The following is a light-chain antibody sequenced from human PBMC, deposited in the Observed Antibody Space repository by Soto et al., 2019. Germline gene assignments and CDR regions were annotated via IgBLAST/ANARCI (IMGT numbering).Light chain of an antibody. CDR3: SSSAGIYHYLV. V-gene: IGLV2-14*01. Sequence: QSALTQPASVSGSPGQSITISCTGTSSDVGGYSYVSWYQQHPGKTPKLMIYEVSNRPSGVSHRFSGSKSGNTASLTISGLQTEDEADYYCSSSAGIYHYLVFGGGTKLTVL. J-gene: IGLJ3*02. CDR2: EVS. CDR1: SSDVGGYSY.